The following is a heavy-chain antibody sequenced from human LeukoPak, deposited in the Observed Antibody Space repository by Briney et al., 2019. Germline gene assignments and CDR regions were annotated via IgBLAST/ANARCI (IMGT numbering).Heavy chain of an antibody. CDR2: INWDGRST. J-gene: IGHJ4*02. CDR1: GFTFDDCT. V-gene: IGHV3-43*01. CDR3: AFRSFPSEY. Sequence: GGSLRLSCEASGFTFDDCTMHWVRQAPGKGLEWVSLINWDGRSTYYADSVKGRFTISRDSSKNSLFLQMNSLRTEDTALYYCAFRSFPSEYWGQGSLVTVSS. D-gene: IGHD1-14*01.